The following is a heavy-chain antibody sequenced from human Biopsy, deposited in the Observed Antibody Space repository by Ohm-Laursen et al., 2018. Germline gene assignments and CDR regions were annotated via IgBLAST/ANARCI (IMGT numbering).Heavy chain of an antibody. Sequence: SLRLSCSASGFTFDDYAMHWDRQAPGKGLEWVSGISWNSGSIGYADSVKGRFTISRDNAKNSLYLQMNSLRAEDTALYYCAKDRRAVAGYDAFDIWGQGTMVTVSS. CDR2: ISWNSGSI. CDR1: GFTFDDYA. CDR3: AKDRRAVAGYDAFDI. D-gene: IGHD6-19*01. J-gene: IGHJ3*02. V-gene: IGHV3-9*01.